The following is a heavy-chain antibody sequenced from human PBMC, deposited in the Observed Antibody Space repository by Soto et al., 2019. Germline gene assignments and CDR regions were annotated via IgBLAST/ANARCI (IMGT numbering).Heavy chain of an antibody. CDR3: ASDRVHTEYFQN. D-gene: IGHD3-10*01. CDR1: GGTFSNNG. Sequence: QVQLVQSGAEVKKPGSSVKVSCKASGGTFSNNGISWVRQAPGQGLEWMGRFIPILGITHYAQRFRGRVAITADTSTSTAYMDLSGLGPEDTAVYYCASDRVHTEYFQNWGQGSLVTVSS. J-gene: IGHJ1*01. CDR2: FIPILGIT. V-gene: IGHV1-69*04.